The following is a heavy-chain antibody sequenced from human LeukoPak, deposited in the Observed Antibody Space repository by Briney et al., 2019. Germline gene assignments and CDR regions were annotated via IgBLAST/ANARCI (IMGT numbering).Heavy chain of an antibody. D-gene: IGHD1-26*01. CDR2: IYYSGNT. CDR3: ARRNRWELLEF. CDR1: GGSISNSSYF. Sequence: SETLSLTSTVSGGSISNSSYFWGWNRQPPGKGLEWIGSIYYSGNTYYNPSLKSRVTISLDTSKNQFSLKLGSVTAADTAVYYCARRNRWELLEFWGQGTLVTVSS. V-gene: IGHV4-39*01. J-gene: IGHJ4*02.